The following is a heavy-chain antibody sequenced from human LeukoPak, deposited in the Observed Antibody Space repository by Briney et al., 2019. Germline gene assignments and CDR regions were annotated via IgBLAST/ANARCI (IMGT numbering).Heavy chain of an antibody. D-gene: IGHD5-12*01. CDR3: AKVGSGYIYYYYYYMDV. V-gene: IGHV3-23*01. Sequence: PGGSLRLSCAASGFTFSSYAMSWVRQAPGKGLEWVSAISGSGGSTYYAGSVKGRFTISKDNSKNTLYLQMNSLRAEDTAVYYCAKVGSGYIYYYYYYMDVWGKGTTVTVSS. J-gene: IGHJ6*03. CDR2: ISGSGGST. CDR1: GFTFSSYA.